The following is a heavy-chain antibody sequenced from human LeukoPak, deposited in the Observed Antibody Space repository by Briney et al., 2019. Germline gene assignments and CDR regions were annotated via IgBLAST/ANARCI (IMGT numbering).Heavy chain of an antibody. Sequence: SETLSLTCTVSGDSISSSNCYWGWIRQPPGKGLEWIGSIYFSGGTYYNASLKSRVTISVDTSKNQFSLKLSSVTAADTAVYYCARVGYSSSWTDYYYYYMDVWGKGTTVTVSS. CDR2: IYFSGGT. V-gene: IGHV4-39*07. D-gene: IGHD6-13*01. CDR3: ARVGYSSSWTDYYYYYMDV. CDR1: GDSISSSNCY. J-gene: IGHJ6*03.